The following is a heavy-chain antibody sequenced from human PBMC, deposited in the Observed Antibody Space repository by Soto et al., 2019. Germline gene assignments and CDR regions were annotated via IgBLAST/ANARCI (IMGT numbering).Heavy chain of an antibody. CDR2: IYHSGST. J-gene: IGHJ6*02. Sequence: SETLSLTCAVSGGSISSSNWWSWVRQPPGKGLEWIGEIYHSGSTNYNPSLKSRVTISVDKSKNQFSLKLSSVTAADTAVYYCARGNIVATTDYYYYGMDVWGQGTTVTVSS. D-gene: IGHD5-12*01. V-gene: IGHV4-4*02. CDR1: GGSISSSNW. CDR3: ARGNIVATTDYYYYGMDV.